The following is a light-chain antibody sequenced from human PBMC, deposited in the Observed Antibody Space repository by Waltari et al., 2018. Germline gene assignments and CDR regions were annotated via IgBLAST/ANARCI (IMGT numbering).Light chain of an antibody. V-gene: IGKV3-20*01. J-gene: IGKJ4*01. CDR1: PSVSTTY. CDR3: HQYGYSPLT. CDR2: GAV. Sequence: EIVLTQSPGTLSLSPGERATLSCRAIPSVSTTYIAWYQHKVGQAPRFPVYGAVSRATGSPHMCGGSGSWTDFTLTISELEPEDFAVYYCHQYGYSPLTFGGGTKVEIK.